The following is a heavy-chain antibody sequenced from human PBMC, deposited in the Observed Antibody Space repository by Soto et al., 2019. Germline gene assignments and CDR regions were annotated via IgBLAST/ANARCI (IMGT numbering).Heavy chain of an antibody. CDR2: INPSGGST. Sequence: ASVKVSCKASGYTFTSYYMHWVRQAPGQGLEWMGIINPSGGSTSYAQKFQGRVTMTRDTSTSTVYMELSGLRSEDTAVYYCARDPGESIAARPGSCCDYWGQGTLVTVSS. CDR3: ARDPGESIAARPGSCCDY. CDR1: GYTFTSYY. D-gene: IGHD6-6*01. J-gene: IGHJ4*02. V-gene: IGHV1-46*01.